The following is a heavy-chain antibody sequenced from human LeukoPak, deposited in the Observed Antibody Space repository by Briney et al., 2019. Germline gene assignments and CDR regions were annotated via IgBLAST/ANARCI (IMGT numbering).Heavy chain of an antibody. D-gene: IGHD3-22*01. J-gene: IGHJ5*02. CDR2: IIPIFGTA. Sequence: SVKVSCKASGGTFSSYAISWVRQAPGQGLEWMGGIIPIFGTANYAQKFQGRVTITADESTSTAYMELSSLGSEDTAVYYCAGTYYDSSGYYLFWFDPWGQGTLVTVSS. V-gene: IGHV1-69*01. CDR3: AGTYYDSSGYYLFWFDP. CDR1: GGTFSSYA.